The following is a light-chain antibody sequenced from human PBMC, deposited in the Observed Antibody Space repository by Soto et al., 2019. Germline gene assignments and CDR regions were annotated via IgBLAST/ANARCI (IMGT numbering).Light chain of an antibody. J-gene: IGLJ1*01. V-gene: IGLV2-14*01. CDR3: SSYTSSSSYV. Sequence: QSALTQPASVSGSPGQSITISCTGTSSDVGGYNYVSWYQQHPGKAPKLMIYEVRNRPSGVSNRFSGSKSDNTASLTISGLQAEDEADYYCSSYTSSSSYVFGTGTKLTVL. CDR2: EVR. CDR1: SSDVGGYNY.